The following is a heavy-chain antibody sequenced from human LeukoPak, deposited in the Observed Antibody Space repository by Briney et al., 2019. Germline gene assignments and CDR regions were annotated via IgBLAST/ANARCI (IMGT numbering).Heavy chain of an antibody. CDR1: VFTVSSNY. CDR3: ARDIAYDSSGYYSPHFDY. D-gene: IGHD3-22*01. V-gene: IGHV3-53*01. CDR2: IYSGGST. Sequence: PGGSLRLSCAASVFTVSSNYMSWVRQAPGKGLEWVSVIYSGGSTYYADSVKGRFTISRDNSKNTLYLQMNSLRAEDTAVYYCARDIAYDSSGYYSPHFDYWGQGTLVTVSS. J-gene: IGHJ4*02.